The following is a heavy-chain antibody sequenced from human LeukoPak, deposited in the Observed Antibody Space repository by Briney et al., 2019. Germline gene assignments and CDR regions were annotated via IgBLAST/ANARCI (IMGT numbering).Heavy chain of an antibody. V-gene: IGHV1-18*01. D-gene: IGHD4-11*01. CDR3: ARGTNLYSNYKH. Sequence: ASVKVSCKASVYTFTSYGISWVRQAPGQGLEWMGWISAYNGNTNYAQKLQGRVTMTTDTSTSTAYMKLRSLRSDDTAVYYCARGTNLYSNYKHWGQGTLVTVSS. J-gene: IGHJ1*01. CDR2: ISAYNGNT. CDR1: VYTFTSYG.